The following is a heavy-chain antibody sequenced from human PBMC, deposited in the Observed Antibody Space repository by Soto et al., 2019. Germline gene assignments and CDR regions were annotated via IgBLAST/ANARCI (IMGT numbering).Heavy chain of an antibody. V-gene: IGHV1-8*01. D-gene: IGHD3-3*01. Sequence: GASVKVSCKASGYTFTSYDINWVRQATGQGLEWMGWMNPNSGNTGYAQKFQGRVTMTRNTSIGTAYMELSSLRSEDTAVYYCARGWYYDFWSGYYLSGDNWFDPWGQGTLVTVSS. CDR2: MNPNSGNT. J-gene: IGHJ5*02. CDR1: GYTFTSYD. CDR3: ARGWYYDFWSGYYLSGDNWFDP.